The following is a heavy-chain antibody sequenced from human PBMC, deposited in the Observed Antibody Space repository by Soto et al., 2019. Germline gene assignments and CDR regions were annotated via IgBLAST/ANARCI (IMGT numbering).Heavy chain of an antibody. CDR3: ARDCGEYYDFWSGYPPTDYGMDV. CDR2: INPSGGST. D-gene: IGHD3-3*01. Sequence: ASVKVSCEASGYTFTSYYMHWVRQAPGQGLEWMGIINPSGGSTSYAQKFQGRVTMTRDTSTSTVYMELSSLRSEDTAVYYCARDCGEYYDFWSGYPPTDYGMDVWGQGTTVTVSS. J-gene: IGHJ6*02. V-gene: IGHV1-46*01. CDR1: GYTFTSYY.